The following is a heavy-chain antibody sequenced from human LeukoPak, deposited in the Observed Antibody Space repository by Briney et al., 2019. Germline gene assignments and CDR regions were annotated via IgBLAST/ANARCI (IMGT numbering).Heavy chain of an antibody. CDR1: GFTFSSYA. J-gene: IGHJ5*02. Sequence: GGSLRLSCAASGFTFSSYAMSWVRQAPGKGLEWVSAISDSGGSTYYADSVKGRFTISRDNSKNTLYLQMNSLRAEDTAVYYCAKIPRSTIFGVVIKGGNWFDPWGQGTLVTVSS. V-gene: IGHV3-23*01. D-gene: IGHD3-3*01. CDR3: AKIPRSTIFGVVIKGGNWFDP. CDR2: ISDSGGST.